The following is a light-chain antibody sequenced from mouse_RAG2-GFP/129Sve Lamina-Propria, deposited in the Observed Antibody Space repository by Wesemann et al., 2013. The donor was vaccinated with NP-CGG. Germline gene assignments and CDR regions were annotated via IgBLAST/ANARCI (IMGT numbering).Light chain of an antibody. CDR1: QSVSTSSYSY. J-gene: IGKJ4*01. V-gene: IGKV3-12*01. CDR2: RAS. CDR3: QQSREYPFT. Sequence: DIVLTQSPASLAVSLGQRATISCRASQSVSTSSYSYMHWYQQKPGQQPKLLIYRASNLEAGVPTRFSGSGSRTDFTLNIHPVEEDDAATYYCQQSREYPFTFGSGTKLEIK.